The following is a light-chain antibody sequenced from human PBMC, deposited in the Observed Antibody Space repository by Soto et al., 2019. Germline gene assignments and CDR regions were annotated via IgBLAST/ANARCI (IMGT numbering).Light chain of an antibody. Sequence: QLVLTQSPSASASLGASVKLTCTLSSGHSSYAIAWHQQQPEKGPRYLMKLISDGSHSKGDGIPDRFSGSSSGSDRYLTISSLQSEDEADYYCQTWGTGIHVVFGGGTKLTVL. CDR1: SGHSSYA. J-gene: IGLJ2*01. V-gene: IGLV4-69*01. CDR3: QTWGTGIHVV. CDR2: LISDGSH.